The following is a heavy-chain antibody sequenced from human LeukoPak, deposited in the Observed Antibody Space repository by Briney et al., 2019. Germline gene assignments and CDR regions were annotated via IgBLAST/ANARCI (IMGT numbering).Heavy chain of an antibody. Sequence: SETLSLTCAVSGGSISSGGYSWSWIRQPPGKGLEWIGYIYHSGSTYYNPSLKSRVTISVDRSKNQFSLKLSSVTAADTAVYYCAREIRVGCGGNSVTHDAFDIWGQGTMVTVSS. J-gene: IGHJ3*02. V-gene: IGHV4-30-2*01. CDR1: GGSISSGGYS. CDR2: IYHSGST. CDR3: AREIRVGCGGNSVTHDAFDI. D-gene: IGHD4-23*01.